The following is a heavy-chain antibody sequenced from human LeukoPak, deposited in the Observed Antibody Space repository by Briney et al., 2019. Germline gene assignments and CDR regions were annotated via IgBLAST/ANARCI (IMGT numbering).Heavy chain of an antibody. V-gene: IGHV1-24*01. J-gene: IGHJ4*02. CDR3: ATGYSGSYYSDY. Sequence: ASVKVSCKVSGYTLTELSMHWVRQAPGKGLEWMGGFDPEDGETIYAQKFQGRVTMTEDTSTDTAYMELSSLRSGDTAVYYCATGYSGSYYSDYWGQGTLVTVSS. CDR1: GYTLTELS. CDR2: FDPEDGET. D-gene: IGHD1-26*01.